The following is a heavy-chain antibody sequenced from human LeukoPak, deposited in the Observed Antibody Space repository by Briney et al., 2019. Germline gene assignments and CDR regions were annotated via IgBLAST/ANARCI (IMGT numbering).Heavy chain of an antibody. V-gene: IGHV4-61*02. CDR3: AGGPYYYYGMDV. CDR1: GGSISSGSYY. CDR2: IYTSGST. J-gene: IGHJ6*02. Sequence: PSQTLSLTCTVSGGSISSGSYYWSWIRQPAGKGLEWIGRIYTSGSTNYNPSLKSRVTKSVDTSKNQFSLKLSSVTAADTAVYYCAGGPYYYYGMDVWGQGTTVTVSS.